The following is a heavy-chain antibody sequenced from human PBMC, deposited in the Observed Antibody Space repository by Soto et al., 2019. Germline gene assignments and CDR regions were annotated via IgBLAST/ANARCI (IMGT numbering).Heavy chain of an antibody. J-gene: IGHJ4*02. CDR2: INHSGST. Sequence: SETLSLTCAVYGGSFSGYYWSWIRQPPGKGLEWIGEINHSGSTNYNPSLKSRVTISVDTSKNQFSLKLSSVTAADTAVYYCARGKGYCSGGSCQHFDYWGQGTLVTVSS. D-gene: IGHD2-15*01. CDR1: GGSFSGYY. CDR3: ARGKGYCSGGSCQHFDY. V-gene: IGHV4-34*01.